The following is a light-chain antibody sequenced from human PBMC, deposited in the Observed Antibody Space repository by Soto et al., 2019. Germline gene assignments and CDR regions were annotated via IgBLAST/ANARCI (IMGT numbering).Light chain of an antibody. J-gene: IGKJ4*01. V-gene: IGKV3-11*01. CDR2: DAS. CDR1: QSISSH. CDR3: QQRPNSPLT. Sequence: EIVLTQSQATLSLSPGERATLSCRASQSISSHLAWYQQKPGQAPRLLIYDASSRATGIPVRFSGSGSGTDFTLTINSLEPEDFAVYYCQQRPNSPLTFGGGTKVENK.